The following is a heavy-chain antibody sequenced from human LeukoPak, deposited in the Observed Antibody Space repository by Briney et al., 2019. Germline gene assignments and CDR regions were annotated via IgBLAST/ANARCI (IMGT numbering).Heavy chain of an antibody. J-gene: IGHJ4*02. CDR1: GYTFTSYG. CDR2: ISAYNGNT. V-gene: IGHV1-18*01. Sequence: ASVKVSCKASGYTFTSYGISWVRQSPGQGLEWMGWISAYNGNTNYAQKLQGRVTMTTDTSTSTAYMELRSLRSDDTAVYYCARSTATTGLFLFDYWGQGTLVTVSS. CDR3: ARSTATTGLFLFDY. D-gene: IGHD4-17*01.